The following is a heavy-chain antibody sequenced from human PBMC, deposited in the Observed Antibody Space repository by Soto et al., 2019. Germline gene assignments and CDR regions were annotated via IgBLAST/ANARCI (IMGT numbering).Heavy chain of an antibody. CDR2: IFSNVEK. V-gene: IGHV2-26*01. J-gene: IGHJ6*03. CDR3: AQILFGRSVAGGYFYMDV. CDR1: GFSLARGKMG. Sequence: SGPTLVNPTETLTLTCTVSGFSLARGKMGVTWIRQPPGKALEWLAHIFSNVEKSYRTSLKDRLTISEDTSKSQVVLTMTNVDPVDTATYYCAQILFGRSVAGGYFYMDVWGKGTTVTVS. D-gene: IGHD6-19*01.